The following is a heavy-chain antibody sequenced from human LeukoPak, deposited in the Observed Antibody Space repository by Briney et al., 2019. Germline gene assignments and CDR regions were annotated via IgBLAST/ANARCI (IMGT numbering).Heavy chain of an antibody. V-gene: IGHV1-18*01. Sequence: ASVKVSCNSSGYTFTSYAISCVRQRHVQGLEWMGWISAYDGNTNYAQKLQGRVTMTTDTSTSTAYMELRSLRSDDTAVYYCATRVLSLCWGQGTLVTVSS. CDR2: ISAYDGNT. CDR1: GYTFTSYA. J-gene: IGHJ4*02. D-gene: IGHD2-15*01. CDR3: ATRVLSLC.